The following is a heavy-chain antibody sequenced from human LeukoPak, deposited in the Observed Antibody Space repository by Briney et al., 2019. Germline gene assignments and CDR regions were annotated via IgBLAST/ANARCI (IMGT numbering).Heavy chain of an antibody. J-gene: IGHJ6*02. V-gene: IGHV1-2*02. CDR2: INPSGGGT. CDR1: GYTFTGYY. D-gene: IGHD3-9*01. Sequence: ASVNVSCKASGYTFTGYYIHWVRQAPGQGLEWMGWINPSGGGTNSAQKFQGRVTMTRDTSISTAYMEVNRLRSDDTAVYYCARAQGITIFPVYGMDVWGQGTTVTVSS. CDR3: ARAQGITIFPVYGMDV.